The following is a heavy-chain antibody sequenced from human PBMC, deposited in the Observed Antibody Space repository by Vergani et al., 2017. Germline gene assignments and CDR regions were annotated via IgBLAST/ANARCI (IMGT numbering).Heavy chain of an antibody. CDR2: VYRDGSA. CDR1: GGSMSGYY. V-gene: IGHV4-4*09. Sequence: QVRLQESGPGLVKPSETLSLTCSVSGGSMSGYYWSWIRQPPGKELEWIATVYRDGSAYYNPSLQNRVTISVDKAQNHFSLELHSATASDTAVYYCARLSGSGFSAGPEYWGPGTLVTVSS. D-gene: IGHD5-12*01. CDR3: ARLSGSGFSAGPEY. J-gene: IGHJ4*02.